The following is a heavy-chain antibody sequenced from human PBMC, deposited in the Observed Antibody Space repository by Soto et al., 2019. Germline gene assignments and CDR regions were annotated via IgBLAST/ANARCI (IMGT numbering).Heavy chain of an antibody. D-gene: IGHD3-22*01. CDR3: ARPDDSSGYPPCDY. J-gene: IGHJ4*02. Sequence: QVQLVESGGGVGQPGRSLRLSCAASGFTFSSYGMHWVRQAPGKGLEWVAVIWYDGSNKYYADSVKGRFTISRDNSKNTLYLQMNSLRAEDTAVYYCARPDDSSGYPPCDYWGQGTLVTVSS. CDR1: GFTFSSYG. CDR2: IWYDGSNK. V-gene: IGHV3-33*01.